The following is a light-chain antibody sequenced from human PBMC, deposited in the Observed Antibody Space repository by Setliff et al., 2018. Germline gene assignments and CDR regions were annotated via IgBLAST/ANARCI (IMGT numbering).Light chain of an antibody. J-gene: IGLJ1*01. CDR3: SSYADSNIFL. V-gene: IGLV2-8*01. Sequence: LAQPPSASGSPGQSVTISCVGPSIGVSGYDYVSWYQQHPGKAPQLIIYDVTKRPSGDPDRFSGSKSGNTASLTVSGLQAEDEAEYYCSSYADSNIFLFGSGTKVTVL. CDR2: DVT. CDR1: SIGVSGYDY.